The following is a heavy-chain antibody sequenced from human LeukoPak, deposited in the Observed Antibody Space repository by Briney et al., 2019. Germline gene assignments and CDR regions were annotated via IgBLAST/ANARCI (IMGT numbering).Heavy chain of an antibody. CDR3: ARGGRFCLNAKCYPQSFDY. Sequence: ASVKVSCKPSGYTFTTYGINWVRQAPGQGREWMGWISVHNGDTNYAQKFQDRVTITTDTSTGTVCMELRSLRSDDTAVFYCARGGRFCLNAKCYPQSFDYWGQGTLVTVSS. V-gene: IGHV1-18*01. CDR1: GYTFTTYG. CDR2: ISVHNGDT. J-gene: IGHJ4*02. D-gene: IGHD2-2*01.